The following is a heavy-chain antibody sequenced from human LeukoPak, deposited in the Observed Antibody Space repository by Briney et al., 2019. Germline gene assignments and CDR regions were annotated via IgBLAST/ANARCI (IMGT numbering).Heavy chain of an antibody. D-gene: IGHD3-22*01. J-gene: IGHJ4*02. Sequence: KASETLSLTCAVYGGSFSGYYWSWIRRPPGKGLEWIGEINHSGSTNYNPSLKSRVTISVDTSKNQFSLKLSSVTAADTAVYYCARDAHYYDSSGQSDYWGQGTLVTVSS. CDR2: INHSGST. CDR1: GGSFSGYY. V-gene: IGHV4-34*01. CDR3: ARDAHYYDSSGQSDY.